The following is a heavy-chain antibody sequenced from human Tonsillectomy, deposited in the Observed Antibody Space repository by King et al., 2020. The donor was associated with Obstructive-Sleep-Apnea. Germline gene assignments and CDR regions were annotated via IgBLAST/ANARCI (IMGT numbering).Heavy chain of an antibody. CDR2: INPNSGGT. J-gene: IGHJ5*02. D-gene: IGHD2-2*01. CDR1: GYTFTGYY. CDR3: ARDLGYCSSTSCYNWFDP. Sequence: VQLVESGAEVKKPGASVKVSCKASGYTFTGYYMHWVRQAPGQGLEWMGWINPNSGGTNYAQKFQGRVTMTRDTSISTAYMELSRLRFDDTAVYYCARDLGYCSSTSCYNWFDPWGQGTLVTVSS. V-gene: IGHV1-2*02.